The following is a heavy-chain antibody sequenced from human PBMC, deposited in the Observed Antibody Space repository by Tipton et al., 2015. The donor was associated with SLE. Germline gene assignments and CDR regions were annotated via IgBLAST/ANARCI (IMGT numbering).Heavy chain of an antibody. CDR2: IIPILGTV. Sequence: QLVQSGAEVKRPGSSVKVSCKASGGTFSSYTISWVRQAPGQGLEWMGRIIPILGTVNYAQKFQGRVTITADESTSTAYMELRSLRSDDTAVYYCARDSYSSSRNIDYWGQGTLVTVSS. CDR3: ARDSYSSSRNIDY. D-gene: IGHD6-6*01. V-gene: IGHV1-69*11. CDR1: GGTFSSYT. J-gene: IGHJ4*02.